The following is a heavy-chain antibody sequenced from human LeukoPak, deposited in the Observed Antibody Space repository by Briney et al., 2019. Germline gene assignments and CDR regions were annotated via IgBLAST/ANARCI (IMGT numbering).Heavy chain of an antibody. J-gene: IGHJ4*02. CDR1: GFTFSSYA. CDR2: ISGSGGST. CDR3: AKDKGSILTGYPRPVDY. Sequence: GGSPRLSCAASGFTFSSYAMSWVRQAPGKGLEWVSAISGSGGSTYYADSVKGRFTISRDNSKNTLYLQMNSLRAEDTAVYYCAKDKGSILTGYPRPVDYWGQGILVTVSA. V-gene: IGHV3-23*01. D-gene: IGHD3-9*01.